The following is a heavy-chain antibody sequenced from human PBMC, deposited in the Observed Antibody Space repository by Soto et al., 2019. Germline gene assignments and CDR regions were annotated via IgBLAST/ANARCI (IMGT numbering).Heavy chain of an antibody. J-gene: IGHJ4*02. V-gene: IGHV1-69*12. CDR1: GGTFSSYA. D-gene: IGHD3-16*02. CDR3: ARANYVWGSYRQEYDY. CDR2: IIPIFGTA. Sequence: QVQLVQSGAEVKKPGSSVKVSCKASGGTFSSYAFSWVRQAPGQGLEWMGGIIPIFGTANYAQKFQGRVTITADESTSSAYMELSSLRSEDTAVYFCARANYVWGSYRQEYDYWGQGTLVIVSS.